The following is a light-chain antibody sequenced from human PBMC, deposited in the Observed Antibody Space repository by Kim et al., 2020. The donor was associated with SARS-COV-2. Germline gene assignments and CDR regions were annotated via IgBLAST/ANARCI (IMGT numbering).Light chain of an antibody. CDR1: SLRSYY. CDR3: QSRDSGGDVL. CDR2: GRN. Sequence: SSELTQDPAVSVALGQTVRITCQGVSLRSYYATWYQQRPRQAPVLVIYGRNNRPSGIPDRFSGSSSGNTASLTISGAQAEDEADFYCQSRDSGGDVLFGGGTKLTVL. V-gene: IGLV3-19*01. J-gene: IGLJ2*01.